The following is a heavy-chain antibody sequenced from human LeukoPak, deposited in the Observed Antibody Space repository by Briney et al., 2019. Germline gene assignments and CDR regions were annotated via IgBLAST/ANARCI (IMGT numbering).Heavy chain of an antibody. Sequence: TGGSLRLSCVAPGFTFSSYAMSWVRQAPGKGLEWVSLISGNGGSTYYADFVKGRFTLSRDNSKNTVYLQMHSLRAEDTAVYYCARGGHTSSSWRNFFDHWGQGTLVTVSS. CDR3: ARGGHTSSSWRNFFDH. CDR1: GFTFSSYA. CDR2: ISGNGGST. D-gene: IGHD6-6*01. V-gene: IGHV3-23*01. J-gene: IGHJ4*02.